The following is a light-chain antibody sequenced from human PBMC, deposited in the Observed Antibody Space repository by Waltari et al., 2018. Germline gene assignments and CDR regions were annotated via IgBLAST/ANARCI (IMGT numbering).Light chain of an antibody. CDR3: SSYTSSSTV. J-gene: IGLJ2*01. Sequence: QSALTQPASVSGSPGQSIPISCTGTSSDVGGSNNVSWYQQHPGKAPKLMIYEVSNRPSGVSNRFSGSKSGNTASLTISGLQAEDEADYYCSSYTSSSTVFGGGTKLTVL. CDR2: EVS. CDR1: SSDVGGSNN. V-gene: IGLV2-14*01.